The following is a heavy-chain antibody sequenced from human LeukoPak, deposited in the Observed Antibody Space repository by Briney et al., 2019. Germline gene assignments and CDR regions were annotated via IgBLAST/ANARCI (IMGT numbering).Heavy chain of an antibody. CDR2: INHNGNVN. J-gene: IGHJ6*02. D-gene: IGHD3-16*01. Sequence: GGSLRLSCAASGFIFSSYDMHWARQAPGKGLEWVASINHNGNVNYYVDSVKGRFTISRDNAKNSLYLQMSNLRAEDTAVYFCARGGGLDVWGQGATVTVSS. CDR3: ARGGGLDV. CDR1: GFIFSSYD. V-gene: IGHV3-7*03.